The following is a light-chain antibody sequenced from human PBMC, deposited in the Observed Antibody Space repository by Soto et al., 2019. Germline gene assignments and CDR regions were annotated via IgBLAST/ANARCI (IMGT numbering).Light chain of an antibody. CDR3: QQYGTSPWT. J-gene: IGKJ1*01. CDR2: GAR. CDR1: QSVTISY. V-gene: IGKV3-20*01. Sequence: EVVLTQSPGTLSLSPGERAILSCRASQSVTISYLAWFQQKPGQAPRPLIYGARSRATGVPDRFSASGSGTDFSLTISRLEPEDFAVYYCQQYGTSPWTFGQGTKVDIK.